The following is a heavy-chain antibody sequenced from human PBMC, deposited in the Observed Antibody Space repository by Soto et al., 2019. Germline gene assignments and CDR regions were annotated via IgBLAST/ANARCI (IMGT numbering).Heavy chain of an antibody. J-gene: IGHJ4*02. CDR3: TRGLLTDYFDY. V-gene: IGHV3-30-3*01. CDR1: GFTFDTYA. CDR2: ISYDGSNQ. Sequence: GGSLRLSYAASGFTFDTYAVHWVRQAPGKGLEWVAVISYDGSNQFYAGSVKGRFTVSRDNSKNTLYLQMNSLRNDDTAVYYCTRGLLTDYFDYWGQGALVTVSS.